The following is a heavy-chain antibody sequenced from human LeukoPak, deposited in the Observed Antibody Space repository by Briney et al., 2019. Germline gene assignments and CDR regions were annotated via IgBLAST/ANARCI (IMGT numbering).Heavy chain of an antibody. V-gene: IGHV4-34*01. D-gene: IGHD5-24*01. CDR3: ARHVGPRDRDAFDI. J-gene: IGHJ3*02. CDR2: INHSGST. CDR1: GGSFSGYY. Sequence: SETLSLTCAVYGGSFSGYYWSWIRQPPGKGLEWVGEINHSGSTNYNPSLKSRVTISVDTSKNQFSLKLSSVTAADTAVYYCARHVGPRDRDAFDIWGQGTMVTVSS.